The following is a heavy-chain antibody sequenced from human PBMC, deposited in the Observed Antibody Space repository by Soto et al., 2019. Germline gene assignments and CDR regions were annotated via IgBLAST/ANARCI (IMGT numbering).Heavy chain of an antibody. CDR1: GGSVSSTNW. J-gene: IGHJ3*02. Sequence: PSETLSLTCAASGGSVSSTNWWSWVRQSPGKGLEWIGDIYHIGSTNYNPSLRGRVTISVDKSNNQFSLTLKYVTAADTAVYYCAREFYYDSSGHTSAAFDIWGQGTMVTVS. V-gene: IGHV4-4*02. CDR3: AREFYYDSSGHTSAAFDI. D-gene: IGHD3-22*01. CDR2: IYHIGST.